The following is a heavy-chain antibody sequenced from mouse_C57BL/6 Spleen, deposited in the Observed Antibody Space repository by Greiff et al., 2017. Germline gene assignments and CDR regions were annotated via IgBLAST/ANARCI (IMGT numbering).Heavy chain of an antibody. CDR1: GYSFTDYN. CDR2: INPNYVTT. D-gene: IGHD1-1*01. Sequence: QLVESGPELVKPGASVKISCKASGYSFTDYNMNWVKQSNGKSLEWIGVINPNYVTTSYNQKFKGKATLTVDQSSSTAYMQLNSLTSEDSAVYYCARGGYYYGSSYVPDYWGQGTTLTVSS. CDR3: ARGGYYYGSSYVPDY. V-gene: IGHV1-39*01. J-gene: IGHJ2*01.